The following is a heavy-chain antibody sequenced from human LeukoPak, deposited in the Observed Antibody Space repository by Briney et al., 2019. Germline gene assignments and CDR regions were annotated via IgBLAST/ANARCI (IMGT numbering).Heavy chain of an antibody. V-gene: IGHV1-69*01. CDR3: AGDAVKIFGVVMPPHKHEYYFDY. CDR1: GGTFSSYA. Sequence: SVKVSCTASGGTFSSYAISWVRQAPGQGLEWMGGIIPIFGTANYAQTFRGRVTITEDESTSTAYMELSSLRSEDTAVYYCAGDAVKIFGVVMPPHKHEYYFDYWGQGTLVTVS. D-gene: IGHD3-3*01. J-gene: IGHJ4*02. CDR2: IIPIFGTA.